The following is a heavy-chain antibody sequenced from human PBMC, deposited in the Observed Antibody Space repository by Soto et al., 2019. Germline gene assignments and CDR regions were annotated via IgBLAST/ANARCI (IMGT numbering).Heavy chain of an antibody. J-gene: IGHJ6*02. CDR3: AKVDKGDYGMDV. CDR1: GYTFTGYY. D-gene: IGHD3-9*01. V-gene: IGHV1-2*04. Sequence: ASVKLSCKASGYTFTGYYMHWVRQAPGQGLEWMGWINPNSGGTNYAQKFQDWVTMTRDTSISTAYMELRRLTSDDTAVYYCAKVDKGDYGMDVWGQGTTVTVSS. CDR2: INPNSGGT.